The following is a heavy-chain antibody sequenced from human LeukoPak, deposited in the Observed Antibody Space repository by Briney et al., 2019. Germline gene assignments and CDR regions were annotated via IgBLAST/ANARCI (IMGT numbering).Heavy chain of an antibody. V-gene: IGHV4-61*02. J-gene: IGHJ5*02. Sequence: PSQTLSLTCTVSGGSISSGSDCWSWIRQPAGKGLEWIGRTQTSGITNYNPSLKSRVTILVDTSKNQFSLKLTSVPAADTAVYYCARGLSSSWYWLDPWGQGTLVTVSS. CDR1: GGSISSGSDC. D-gene: IGHD6-13*01. CDR2: TQTSGIT. CDR3: ARGLSSSWYWLDP.